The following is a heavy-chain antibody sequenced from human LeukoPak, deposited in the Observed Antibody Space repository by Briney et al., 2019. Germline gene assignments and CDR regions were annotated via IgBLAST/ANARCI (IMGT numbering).Heavy chain of an antibody. CDR3: AKRYSSSWYYFDY. CDR2: ISGSGGSA. D-gene: IGHD6-13*01. Sequence: PGGSLRLSCAASGFTFSGYAMSWVRQAPGRGLEWVSDISGSGGSAYYADSVKGRFTISRDNSKNTLYLQMNSLRAEDTAVYYCAKRYSSSWYYFDYWGQGTLVTVSS. V-gene: IGHV3-23*01. J-gene: IGHJ4*02. CDR1: GFTFSGYA.